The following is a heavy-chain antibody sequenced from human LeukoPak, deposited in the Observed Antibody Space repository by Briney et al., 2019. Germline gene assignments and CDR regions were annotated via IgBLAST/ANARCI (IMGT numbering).Heavy chain of an antibody. V-gene: IGHV4-39*07. Sequence: SETLSLTCTVSGGSISSSSYYWSWIRQPPGKGLEWIGEINHSGSTNYNPSLKSRVTISVDTSKNQFSLKLSSVTAADTAVYYCARAQLPPVVVAATDWFDPWGQGTLVTVSS. J-gene: IGHJ5*02. CDR1: GGSISSSSYY. CDR2: INHSGST. D-gene: IGHD2-15*01. CDR3: ARAQLPPVVVAATDWFDP.